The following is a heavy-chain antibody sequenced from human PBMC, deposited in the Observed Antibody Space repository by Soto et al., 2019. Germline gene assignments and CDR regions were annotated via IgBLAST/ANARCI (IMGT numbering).Heavy chain of an antibody. CDR1: GGSISSYY. J-gene: IGHJ4*02. D-gene: IGHD3-10*01. CDR3: ARSPLKLRGVIPIPFDY. Sequence: SSETLSLTCTVSGGSISSYYWSWIRQPPGKGLEWIGYIYYSGSTNYNPSLKSRVTISVDTSRNQFSLKLSSVTAADTAVYYCARSPLKLRGVIPIPFDYWGQGTLVTVSS. CDR2: IYYSGST. V-gene: IGHV4-59*01.